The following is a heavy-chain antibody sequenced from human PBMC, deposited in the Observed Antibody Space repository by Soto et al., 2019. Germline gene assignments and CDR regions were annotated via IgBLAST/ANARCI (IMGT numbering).Heavy chain of an antibody. D-gene: IGHD6-13*01. V-gene: IGHV3-33*01. CDR3: AREGSSSSWPPLAYFDY. Sequence: GGSLRLSCAASGFTFSSYGLHWVRQAPGKGLEWVAVIWSDGSNKYYADSVKGRFTISRDNSKNTLYLQMNSLRAEGTAVYYCAREGSSSSWPPLAYFDYGGQGTLVTVSS. CDR2: IWSDGSNK. J-gene: IGHJ4*02. CDR1: GFTFSSYG.